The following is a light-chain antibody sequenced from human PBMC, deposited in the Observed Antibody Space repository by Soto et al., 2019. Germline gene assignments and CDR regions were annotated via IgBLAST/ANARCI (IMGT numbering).Light chain of an antibody. CDR1: SSDVGGYNY. CDR3: SSYTTTSTLNLI. V-gene: IGLV2-14*01. CDR2: DVT. J-gene: IGLJ2*01. Sequence: QSALTQPASVSGSPGQSITISCTGTSSDVGGYNYVSWYQQHPGKAPKLMIYDVTNRPSGVSNRFSGSKSGNTASLIISGLQAEYEADYYCSSYTTTSTLNLIFGGGTKLTVL.